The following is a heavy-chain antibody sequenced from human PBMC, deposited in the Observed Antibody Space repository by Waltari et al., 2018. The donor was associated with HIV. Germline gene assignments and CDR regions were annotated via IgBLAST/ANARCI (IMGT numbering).Heavy chain of an antibody. Sequence: YNPSLKSRVTISVDTSKNQFSLKLSSVTAADTAVYYCARGGGSSYDYWGQGTLVTVSS. CDR3: ARGGGSSYDY. D-gene: IGHD1-26*01. J-gene: IGHJ4*02. V-gene: IGHV4-34*01.